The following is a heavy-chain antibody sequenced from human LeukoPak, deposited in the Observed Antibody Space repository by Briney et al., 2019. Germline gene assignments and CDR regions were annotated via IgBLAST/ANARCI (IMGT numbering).Heavy chain of an antibody. CDR1: GFTFSSDW. D-gene: IGHD3-10*01. V-gene: IGHV3-74*01. J-gene: IGHJ6*03. CDR2: INSEGSST. CDR3: AIPMDRRVDYMYD. Sequence: GGSLRLSCAASGFTFSSDWMSWVRQAPGKGLVWVSSINSEGSSTGYADSVKGRFTISRDNAKNMLYLQMNSLRVEDTAVYYCAIPMDRRVDYMYDWGKGTTVTVSS.